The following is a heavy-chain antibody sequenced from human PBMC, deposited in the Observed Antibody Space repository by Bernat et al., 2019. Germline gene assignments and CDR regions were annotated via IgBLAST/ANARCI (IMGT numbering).Heavy chain of an antibody. Sequence: EVQLVESGGGLVQPGGSLRLSCAASGFTFSSYWMHWVRQAPRKGLVWVSRINSDGSSTSYADSVKGRFTISRDNAKNTLYLQMNSLRAEDTAVYYCARVSGGPYYYYYMDVWGKGTTVTVSS. V-gene: IGHV3-74*01. CDR2: INSDGSST. CDR1: GFTFSSYW. D-gene: IGHD3-16*01. J-gene: IGHJ6*03. CDR3: ARVSGGPYYYYYMDV.